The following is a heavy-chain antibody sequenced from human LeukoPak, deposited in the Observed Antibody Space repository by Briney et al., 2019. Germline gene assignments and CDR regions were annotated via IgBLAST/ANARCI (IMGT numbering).Heavy chain of an antibody. CDR1: GYTFTSYY. V-gene: IGHV1-46*01. D-gene: IGHD1-26*01. CDR2: INPSGGST. CDR3: ARVRDSGSSIGAFDI. J-gene: IGHJ3*02. Sequence: ASVKVSCKASGYTFTSYYMHWVRQAPGQGLEWMGIINPSGGSTSYAQKFQGRVTTTRDTSTSTVYMELSSLRSEDTAVYYCARVRDSGSSIGAFDIWGQGTMVTVSS.